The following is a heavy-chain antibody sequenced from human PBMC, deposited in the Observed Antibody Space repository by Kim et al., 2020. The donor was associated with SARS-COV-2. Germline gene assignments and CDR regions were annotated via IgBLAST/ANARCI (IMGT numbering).Heavy chain of an antibody. CDR1: GFTFDDYA. V-gene: IGHV3-43*02. D-gene: IGHD1-7*01. Sequence: LSLTCAASGFTFDDYAMHWVRQAPGKGLEWVSLISGDGGSTYYADSVKGRFTISRDNSKNSLYLQMNSLRTEDTALYYFARGTTDYYYGMDVWGQGT. CDR3: ARGTTDYYYGMDV. CDR2: ISGDGGST. J-gene: IGHJ6*02.